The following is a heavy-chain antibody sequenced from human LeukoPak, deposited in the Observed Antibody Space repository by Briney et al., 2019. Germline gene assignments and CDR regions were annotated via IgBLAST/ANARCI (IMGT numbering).Heavy chain of an antibody. J-gene: IGHJ4*02. CDR3: ARASMGSSWYPRSFDY. V-gene: IGHV4-34*01. CDR1: GGSFSGYY. D-gene: IGHD6-13*01. CDR2: INHSGST. Sequence: PSETLSLTCAVYGGSFSGYYWSWIRQPPGKGLEWIGEINHSGSTNYNPSLKSRVTISVDTSKNQFSLKLSSVTAADTAVYYCARASMGSSWYPRSFDYWGQGTLVTVSS.